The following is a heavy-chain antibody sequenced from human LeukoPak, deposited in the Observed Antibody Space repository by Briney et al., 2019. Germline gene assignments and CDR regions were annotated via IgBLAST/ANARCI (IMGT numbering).Heavy chain of an antibody. CDR1: GVSISSYY. V-gene: IGHV4-59*08. CDR2: IYYSGTT. CDR3: ARGVGATSFDAFDI. J-gene: IGHJ3*02. D-gene: IGHD1-26*01. Sequence: SETLSLTCTVSGVSISSYYWSWVRQPPGKGLEWVGYIYYSGTTNYNPSLKSRVTISVDTSKNQFSLKLSSVTAADTAVYYCARGVGATSFDAFDIWGQGTMVTVSS.